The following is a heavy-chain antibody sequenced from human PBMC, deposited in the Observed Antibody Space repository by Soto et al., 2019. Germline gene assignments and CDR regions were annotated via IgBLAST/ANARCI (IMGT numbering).Heavy chain of an antibody. CDR1: GYTFTGYY. D-gene: IGHD3-10*01. CDR2: INPNSGGT. V-gene: IGHV1-2*04. J-gene: IGHJ6*02. Sequence: ASVKCSCKASGYTFTGYYMHWVRQAPGQGLEWMGWINPNSGGTNYAQKFQGWVTMTRDTSISTAYMELSRLRSDDTAVYYCARDRITMVRGATYYYYGMDVWGQGTTVTVSS. CDR3: ARDRITMVRGATYYYYGMDV.